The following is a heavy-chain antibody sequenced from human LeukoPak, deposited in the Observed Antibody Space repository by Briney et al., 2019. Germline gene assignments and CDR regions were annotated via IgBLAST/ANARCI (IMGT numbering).Heavy chain of an antibody. D-gene: IGHD3-3*01. CDR3: AKCRNYDFWSGGDAFDI. CDR1: GFTFSSSA. V-gene: IGHV3-23*01. CDR2: ISYSGSGT. J-gene: IGHJ3*02. Sequence: GGSLRLSCAASGFTFSSSAMAWVRHAPGKGLEWVSTISYSGSGTYYADSVKGRFTISRDNSKNTLYLQMNSLRAEDTAVYYCAKCRNYDFWSGGDAFDIWGQGTMVTVSS.